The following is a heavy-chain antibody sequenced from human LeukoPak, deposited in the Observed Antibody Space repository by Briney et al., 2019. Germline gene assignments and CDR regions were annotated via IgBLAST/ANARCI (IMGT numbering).Heavy chain of an antibody. V-gene: IGHV4-39*07. CDR1: GGSISSSSYY. CDR2: IYYSGST. J-gene: IGHJ4*02. Sequence: SETLSLTCTVSGGSISSSSYYWGWIRQPPGKGLEWIGSIYYSGSTYYNPSLKSRVTISVDTSKNQFSLKLSSVTAADTAVYYCARVVQLVEFDYWGQGTLVTVSS. D-gene: IGHD6-6*01. CDR3: ARVVQLVEFDY.